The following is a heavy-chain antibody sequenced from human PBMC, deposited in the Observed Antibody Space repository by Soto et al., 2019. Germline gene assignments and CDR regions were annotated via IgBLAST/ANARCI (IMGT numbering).Heavy chain of an antibody. J-gene: IGHJ4*02. V-gene: IGHV4-59*01. CDR3: ARVRDTAMAYYFDY. D-gene: IGHD5-18*01. CDR1: GGSISSYY. Sequence: SETLSLTCTVSGGSISSYYWSWIRQPPGKGLEWIGYIYYSGSTNYNPSLKSRVTISVDTSKNQFPLKLSSVTAADTAVYYCARVRDTAMAYYFDYWGQGTLVTVSS. CDR2: IYYSGST.